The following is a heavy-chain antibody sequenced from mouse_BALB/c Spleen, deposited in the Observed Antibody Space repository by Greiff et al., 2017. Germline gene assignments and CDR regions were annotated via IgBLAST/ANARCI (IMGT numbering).Heavy chain of an antibody. V-gene: IGHV5-6-3*01. D-gene: IGHD4-1*01. Sequence: DVQLQESGGGLVQPGGSLKLSCAASGFTFSSYGMSWVRQTPDKRLELVATINSNGGSTYYPDSVKGRFTISRDNAKNTLYLQMSSLKSEDTAMYYCARGNWYYAMDYWGQGTSVTVSS. CDR1: GFTFSSYG. CDR2: INSNGGST. J-gene: IGHJ4*01. CDR3: ARGNWYYAMDY.